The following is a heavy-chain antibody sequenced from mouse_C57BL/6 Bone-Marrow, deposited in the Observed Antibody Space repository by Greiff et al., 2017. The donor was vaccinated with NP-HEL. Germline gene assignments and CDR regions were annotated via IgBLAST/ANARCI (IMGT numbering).Heavy chain of an antibody. CDR2: IYPGDGDT. V-gene: IGHV1-80*01. Sequence: QVQLQQSGAELVKPGASVKISCKASGYAFSSYWMNWVKQRPGKGLEWIGQIYPGDGDTNYNGKFKGKDTLTADKSSSTAYMQLSSLTSEDSAVYFCARDGSSYWFAYWGQGTLVTVSA. J-gene: IGHJ3*01. CDR1: GYAFSSYW. D-gene: IGHD1-1*01. CDR3: ARDGSSYWFAY.